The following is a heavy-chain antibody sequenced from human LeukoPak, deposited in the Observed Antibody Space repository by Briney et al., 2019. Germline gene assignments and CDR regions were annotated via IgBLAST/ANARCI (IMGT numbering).Heavy chain of an antibody. CDR1: GFRFSSYW. CDR3: AKDGTSYYYIYY. V-gene: IGHV3-30*02. D-gene: IGHD2/OR15-2a*01. Sequence: PGGSLRLSCAASGFRFSSYWMHWVRQAPGKGLEWLAFIRYDGSNTYYADSVKGRFTVSRDDSKNTLYLQMNSLRGDDTAVYYCAKDGTSYYYIYYWGQGTLVTVSS. CDR2: IRYDGSNT. J-gene: IGHJ4*02.